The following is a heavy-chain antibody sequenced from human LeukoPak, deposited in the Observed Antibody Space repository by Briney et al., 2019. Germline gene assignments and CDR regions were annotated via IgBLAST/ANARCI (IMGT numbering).Heavy chain of an antibody. Sequence: PGRSLRLSCAASGFTFSGYGMHWVRQAPGKGLEWVAVIWYGGSNKYYADSVKGRFTISRDNSKNTLYLQMNSLRAEDTAVYYCAREYSSGWFFGYWGQGTLVTVSS. D-gene: IGHD6-19*01. CDR1: GFTFSGYG. CDR2: IWYGGSNK. V-gene: IGHV3-33*01. J-gene: IGHJ4*02. CDR3: AREYSSGWFFGY.